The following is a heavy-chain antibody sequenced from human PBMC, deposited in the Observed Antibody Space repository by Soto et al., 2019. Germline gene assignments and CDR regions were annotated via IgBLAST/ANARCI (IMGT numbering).Heavy chain of an antibody. Sequence: EVQLVESGGDLVKPGASLRLSCAVSGVTFLNAWMSWVRQAPGKGLEWVGRIKSRTDSGTIEYAEPVKGRFTNSRDDSRYTLFLQMKSLKTEDTGVYFCAIDQDHRRFSNWGQGTLVAVSS. CDR1: GVTFLNAW. CDR2: IKSRTDSGTI. J-gene: IGHJ4*02. D-gene: IGHD3-3*02. CDR3: AIDQDHRRFSN. V-gene: IGHV3-15*01.